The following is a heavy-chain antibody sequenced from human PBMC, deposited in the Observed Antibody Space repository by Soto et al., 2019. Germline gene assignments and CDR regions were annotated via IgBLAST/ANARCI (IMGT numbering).Heavy chain of an antibody. V-gene: IGHV4-30-4*01. J-gene: IGHJ5*02. CDR1: GGSISSGDYY. Sequence: QVQLQESGPGLVKPSQTLSLTCTVSGGSISSGDYYWSWIRQHTGKGLEWIGYIYYSGSTYYNPSIKSRVTISVDTSKNQFTLKLISVTAADTAVYYCDREHAMDKWFDPWGQGTLVTVSS. CDR2: IYYSGST. D-gene: IGHD2-2*01. CDR3: DREHAMDKWFDP.